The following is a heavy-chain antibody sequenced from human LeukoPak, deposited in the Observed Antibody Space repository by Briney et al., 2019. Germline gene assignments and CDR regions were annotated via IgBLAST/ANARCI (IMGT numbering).Heavy chain of an antibody. Sequence: GGSLRLSCAASGFTFSSYAMHWVRQAPGKGLEWVAVISYDGSNKYYADSVKGRFTISRDNSKNTLYLQMNSLRAEDTAVYYCARGIDPGYSYGLFDYWGQGTLVTVSS. J-gene: IGHJ4*02. CDR1: GFTFSSYA. D-gene: IGHD5-18*01. CDR2: ISYDGSNK. V-gene: IGHV3-30-3*01. CDR3: ARGIDPGYSYGLFDY.